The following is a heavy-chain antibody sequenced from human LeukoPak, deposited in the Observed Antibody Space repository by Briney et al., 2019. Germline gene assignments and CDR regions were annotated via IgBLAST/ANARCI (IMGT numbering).Heavy chain of an antibody. CDR1: GYTFTDYY. CDR2: INANSGGT. Sequence: ASVTVSCKASGYTFTDYYMHWVRQAPGQGLEWMGWINANSGGTNYAQKFQARVTMTRDTSISTAYMELSRLRSDDTAVYFCARDYSIMVRGVMKNYYYYYGMNVWGQGTTVTVSS. D-gene: IGHD3-10*01. V-gene: IGHV1-2*02. J-gene: IGHJ6*02. CDR3: ARDYSIMVRGVMKNYYYYYGMNV.